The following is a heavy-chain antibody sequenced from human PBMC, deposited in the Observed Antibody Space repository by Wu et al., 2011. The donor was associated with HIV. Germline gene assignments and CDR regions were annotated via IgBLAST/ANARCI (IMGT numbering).Heavy chain of an antibody. Sequence: QVQLVQSGAEVKKPGASVKVSCKTSGYTFTDYYIHWVRQAPGQGLEWMGWIHPNSGDTNYAQKFQGRVTMTRATSISTAYMELSRLRSDDTAVYYCARGGDYYDSSGYWDWGQGTLVTVSS. CDR3: ARGGDYYDSSGYWD. CDR1: GYTFTDYY. J-gene: IGHJ4*02. D-gene: IGHD3-22*01. CDR2: IHPNSGDT. V-gene: IGHV1-2*02.